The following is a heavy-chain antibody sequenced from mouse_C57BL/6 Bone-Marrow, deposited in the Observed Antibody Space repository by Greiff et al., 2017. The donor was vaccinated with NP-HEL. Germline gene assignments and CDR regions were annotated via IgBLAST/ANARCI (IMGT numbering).Heavy chain of an antibody. J-gene: IGHJ4*01. CDR2: IYPGSGST. CDR3: ARGGYYYGSSYHYYYAMDY. V-gene: IGHV1-55*01. D-gene: IGHD1-1*01. CDR1: GYTFTSYW. Sequence: QVQLQQPGAELVKPGASVKMSCKASGYTFTSYWITWVKQRPGQGLEWIGDIYPGSGSTNYNEKFKSKATLTVDTSSSTAYMQLSSLTSEDSAVYYCARGGYYYGSSYHYYYAMDYWGQGTSVTVSS.